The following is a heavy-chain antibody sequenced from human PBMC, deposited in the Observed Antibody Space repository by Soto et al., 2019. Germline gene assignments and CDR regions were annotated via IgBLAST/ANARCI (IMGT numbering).Heavy chain of an antibody. CDR3: AKGPSKYYYDSSGFSWFDP. J-gene: IGHJ5*02. Sequence: GESLKISCAASGFTFSSYAMSWVRQAPGKGLEWVSAISGSGGSKYYADTVKGRFTISRGNSKNTLYLQMNSLRAEDTAVYYCAKGPSKYYYDSSGFSWFDPWGQGTLVTVSS. D-gene: IGHD3-22*01. CDR1: GFTFSSYA. V-gene: IGHV3-23*01. CDR2: ISGSGGSK.